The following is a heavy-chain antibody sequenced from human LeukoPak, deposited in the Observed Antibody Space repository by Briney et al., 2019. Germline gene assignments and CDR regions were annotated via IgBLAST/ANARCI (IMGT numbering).Heavy chain of an antibody. CDR2: ISAYNGNT. J-gene: IGHJ4*02. Sequence: ASVKVSCKASGYTFTSYGISWVRQAPGQGLEWMGWISAYNGNTNYAQKLQGRVTMTTDTSTSTAYVELRSLRSDDTAVYYCAREYHYDSSGYPGYYFDYWGQGTLVTVSS. CDR3: AREYHYDSSGYPGYYFDY. CDR1: GYTFTSYG. V-gene: IGHV1-18*01. D-gene: IGHD3-22*01.